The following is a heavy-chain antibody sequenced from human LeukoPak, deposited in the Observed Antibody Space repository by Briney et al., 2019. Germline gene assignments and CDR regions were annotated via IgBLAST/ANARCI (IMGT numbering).Heavy chain of an antibody. D-gene: IGHD1-26*01. CDR3: AKDPVGATDYFDY. CDR1: GGSISSTTDY. J-gene: IGHJ4*02. CDR2: IYSDGST. V-gene: IGHV4-39*07. Sequence: PSETLSLTCTVSGGSISSTTDYWGWIRQPPGQGLEWIGSIYSDGSTYYNPSLKSRVALSVDTSKNQFSLKLSSVTAADTAVYYCAKDPVGATDYFDYWGQGTLVTVSS.